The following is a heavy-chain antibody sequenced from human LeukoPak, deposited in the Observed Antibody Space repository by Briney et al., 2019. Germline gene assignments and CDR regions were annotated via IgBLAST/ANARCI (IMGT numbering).Heavy chain of an antibody. Sequence: GGSLRLSCAASAFSFSKFALIWVRQAPGKGLEWVSAITDNGGYTLYADAVKGRFTVSRDNSKNTLYLQINSLRPEDTAMYYCAKDPNGDYIGAFDFWGQGTMVTVSS. D-gene: IGHD4-17*01. CDR2: ITDNGGYT. V-gene: IGHV3-23*01. J-gene: IGHJ3*01. CDR3: AKDPNGDYIGAFDF. CDR1: AFSFSKFA.